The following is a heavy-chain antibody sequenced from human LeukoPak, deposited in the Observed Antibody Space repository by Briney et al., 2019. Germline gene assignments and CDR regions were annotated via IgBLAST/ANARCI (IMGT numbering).Heavy chain of an antibody. CDR3: AREYYDILTGRIYYYYGMDV. CDR1: GYPFIEYY. D-gene: IGHD3-9*01. CDR2: MIPRSGDT. V-gene: IGHV1-8*01. Sequence: GASVKVSCKTSGYPFIEYYIHWLRQALGQGLEWVGWMIPRSGDTGYAQKFQGRVTMTRNTSISTAYMELSSLRSEDTAVYYCAREYYDILTGRIYYYYGMDVWGQGTTVTVSS. J-gene: IGHJ6*02.